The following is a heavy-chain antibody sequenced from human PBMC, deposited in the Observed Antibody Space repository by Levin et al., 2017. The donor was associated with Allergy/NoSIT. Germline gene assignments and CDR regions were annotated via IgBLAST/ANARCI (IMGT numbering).Heavy chain of an antibody. CDR1: GFTFSSYS. D-gene: IGHD3-10*01. J-gene: IGHJ4*02. CDR3: ARDPYGSGSYYNEFSFDY. V-gene: IGHV3-48*02. CDR2: ISSSSSTI. Sequence: GGSLRLSCAASGFTFSSYSMNWVRQAPGKGLEWVSYISSSSSTIYYADSVKGRFTISRDNAKNSLYLQMNSLRDEDTAVYYCARDPYGSGSYYNEFSFDYWGQGTLVTVSS.